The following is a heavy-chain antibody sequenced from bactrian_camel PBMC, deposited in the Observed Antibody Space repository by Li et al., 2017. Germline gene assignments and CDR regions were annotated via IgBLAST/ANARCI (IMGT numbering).Heavy chain of an antibody. V-gene: IGHV3S40*01. CDR1: RYADCNYD. Sequence: VQLVESGGGSVQAGGSLRLSCALSRYADCNYDMSWFRQAPGKQRGFVSEINRGGGTRYADSVKGRFAISRDGDDNTAYLQMNGLKPDDTAVYYCITATPRTRMAFHYWSQGTQVTVS. J-gene: IGHJ4*01. CDR3: ITATPRTRMAFHY. CDR2: INRGGGT.